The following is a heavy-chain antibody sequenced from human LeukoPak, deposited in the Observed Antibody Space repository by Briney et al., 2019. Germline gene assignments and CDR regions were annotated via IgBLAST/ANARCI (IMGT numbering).Heavy chain of an antibody. J-gene: IGHJ2*01. CDR2: IYPGDSDT. V-gene: IGHV5-51*01. CDR1: GYSFTSYW. CDR3: ARYLGYCSSTSCYGRYFDL. D-gene: IGHD2-2*01. Sequence: GGSLKISCKGSGYSFTSYWIGWVRQMPGKGLEWMGIIYPGDSDTRYSPSFQGQVTISADKSISTAYLQWSSLKASDTAMYYCARYLGYCSSTSCYGRYFDLWGRGTLVTVSS.